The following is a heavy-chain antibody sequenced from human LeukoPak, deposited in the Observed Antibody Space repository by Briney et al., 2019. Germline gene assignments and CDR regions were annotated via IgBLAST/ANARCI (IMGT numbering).Heavy chain of an antibody. D-gene: IGHD3-16*01. J-gene: IGHJ4*02. CDR2: ISPTGDII. Sequence: GGSLRLSCAASGFTFGVYYMTWLRQAPGRGLEPLSFISPTGDIIKYVDSVKGRYTISRDNAKSSMYLEMNSLRAEDTAVYYCAREHWAAPDHWGQGTLVTVSP. V-gene: IGHV3-11*01. CDR3: AREHWAAPDH. CDR1: GFTFGVYY.